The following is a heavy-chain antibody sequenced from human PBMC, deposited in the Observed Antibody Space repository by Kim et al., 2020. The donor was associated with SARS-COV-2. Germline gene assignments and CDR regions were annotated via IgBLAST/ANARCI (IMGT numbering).Heavy chain of an antibody. CDR2: IYYSGST. CDR1: GGSISSYY. V-gene: IGHV4-59*08. J-gene: IGHJ1*01. D-gene: IGHD2-15*01. CDR3: ARAVVAVYFQH. Sequence: SETLSLICTVSGGSISSYYWSWIRQPPGKGLEWIGYIYYSGSTNYNPSLKSRVTISVDTSKNQFSLKLSSVTAADTAVYYCARAVVAVYFQHWGQGTLVTVSS.